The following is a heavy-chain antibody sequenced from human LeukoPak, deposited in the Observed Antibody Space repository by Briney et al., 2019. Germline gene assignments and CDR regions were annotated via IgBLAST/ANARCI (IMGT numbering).Heavy chain of an antibody. CDR3: AEVESSYCRI. Sequence: GGSLRLSCVASGLTFGNYGMNWVRQAPGKGLEWVSSIGGGGYTTYYADSVRGRFTISRDNSKNSMYLQMSSLRAEDTAIYYCAEVESSYCRIWGQGTLVTVSS. CDR2: IGGGGYTT. V-gene: IGHV3-23*01. J-gene: IGHJ4*01. CDR1: GLTFGNYG. D-gene: IGHD3-10*01.